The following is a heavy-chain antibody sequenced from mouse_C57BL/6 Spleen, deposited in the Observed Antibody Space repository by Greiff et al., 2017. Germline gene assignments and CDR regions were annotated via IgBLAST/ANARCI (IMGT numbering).Heavy chain of an antibody. D-gene: IGHD4-1*01. J-gene: IGHJ4*01. CDR2: INPSTGGT. Sequence: EVQLQQSGPELVKPGASVKISCKASGYSFTGYYMNWVKQSPEKSLEWIGEINPSTGGTTYNQKFKAKATLNVDKSSSTAYMQLKSLTSEDSAVYYCARSRWDGDYAMDYWGQGTSVTVSS. CDR3: ARSRWDGDYAMDY. V-gene: IGHV1-42*01. CDR1: GYSFTGYY.